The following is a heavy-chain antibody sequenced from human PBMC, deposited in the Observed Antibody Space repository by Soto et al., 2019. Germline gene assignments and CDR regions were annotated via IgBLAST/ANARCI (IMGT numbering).Heavy chain of an antibody. Sequence: GGSLRLSCAASGFTFSSYSMNWVRQAPGKGLEWVASISGSGGSTYHADSVKGRFTISRDNSKNTLYLQMNSLRAEDTAVYYCAKATRLYYYGMDVWGQGTTVTVSS. CDR2: ISGSGGST. CDR1: GFTFSSYS. CDR3: AKATRLYYYGMDV. J-gene: IGHJ6*02. V-gene: IGHV3-23*01.